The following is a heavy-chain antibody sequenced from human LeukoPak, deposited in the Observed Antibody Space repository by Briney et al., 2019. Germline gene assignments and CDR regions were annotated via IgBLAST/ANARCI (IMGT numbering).Heavy chain of an antibody. CDR3: ARDMDDILTGYHDYYYYYMDV. Sequence: SETLSLTCTVSGGSISSYYWSWIRQPAGKGLEWIGRIYTSGSTNYNPSLKSRVTMSVDTSKNQFSLKLSSVTAADTAVYYCARDMDDILTGYHDYYYYYMDVWGKGTTVTISS. J-gene: IGHJ6*03. V-gene: IGHV4-4*07. D-gene: IGHD3-9*01. CDR1: GGSISSYY. CDR2: IYTSGST.